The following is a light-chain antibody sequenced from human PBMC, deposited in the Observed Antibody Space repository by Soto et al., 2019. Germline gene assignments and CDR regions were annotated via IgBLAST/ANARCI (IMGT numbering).Light chain of an antibody. CDR2: DAS. CDR1: HSVGNY. V-gene: IGKV3-11*01. Sequence: EVVLTQSPATLSLSPGERATLSCRASHSVGNYLAWYQQKPGQAPRRLIYDASNRTTDIPARFSGSGSGTDFTLTISSLESEDFAVYYCQQRSNWPLTFCGGTKVEIK. J-gene: IGKJ4*01. CDR3: QQRSNWPLT.